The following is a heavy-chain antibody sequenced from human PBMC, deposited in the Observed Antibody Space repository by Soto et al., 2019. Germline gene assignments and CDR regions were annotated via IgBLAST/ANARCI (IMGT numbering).Heavy chain of an antibody. Sequence: SETLSLTSPVSGGSISRSSYYWGWIRQPPGKGLEWIGSIYYSGSTYYNPSLKSRVTISVDTSKNQFSLKLSSVTAADTAVYYCARQWAVQLWSRDYYDSSGYYWAPDYWGQGTLVTVSS. V-gene: IGHV4-39*01. CDR1: GGSISRSSYY. CDR2: IYYSGST. CDR3: ARQWAVQLWSRDYYDSSGYYWAPDY. D-gene: IGHD3-22*01. J-gene: IGHJ4*02.